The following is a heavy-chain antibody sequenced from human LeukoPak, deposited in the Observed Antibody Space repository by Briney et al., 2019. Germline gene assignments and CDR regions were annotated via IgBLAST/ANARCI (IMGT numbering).Heavy chain of an antibody. CDR3: ARTYSSGWYVRPKNWFDT. D-gene: IGHD6-19*01. V-gene: IGHV1-18*01. J-gene: IGHJ5*02. CDR1: GYTFTSYG. Sequence: ASVKVSCKASGYTFTSYGISWVRQAPGQGLEWMGWISAYNGNTNYAQKLQGRVTMTTDTSTSTAYMELRSLRSDDTAVYYCARTYSSGWYVRPKNWFDTWGQGTLVTVSS. CDR2: ISAYNGNT.